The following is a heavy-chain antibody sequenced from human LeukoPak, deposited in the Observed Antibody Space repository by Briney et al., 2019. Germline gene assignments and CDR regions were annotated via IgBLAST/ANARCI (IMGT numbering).Heavy chain of an antibody. CDR3: ARGLNWNYGWFDP. V-gene: IGHV3-21*01. D-gene: IGHD1-7*01. CDR2: ISSSSSYI. CDR1: GFTFTNYW. J-gene: IGHJ5*02. Sequence: GGSLRLSCAASGFTFTNYWMSWVRQAPGTGLEWVSCISSSSSYIYYADSVKGRFTISRDNAKNSLYLQMNSLRAEDTAVYYCARGLNWNYGWFDPWGQGTLVTVSS.